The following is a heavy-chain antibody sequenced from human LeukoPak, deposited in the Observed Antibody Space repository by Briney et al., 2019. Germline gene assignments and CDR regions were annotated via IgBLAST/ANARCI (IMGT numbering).Heavy chain of an antibody. CDR2: IWYDGSNE. Sequence: GRSLRLSCVPSGFTFSTYAMYWVRQAPGKGLEWVAVIWYDGSNEHYADSVKGRFTISRDDCENTLDLQMNSLRTEDPAVYYCARGGITIFGVATYPGVWGKGTTVIVSS. CDR3: ARGGITIFGVATYPGV. CDR1: GFTFSTYA. J-gene: IGHJ6*04. D-gene: IGHD3-3*01. V-gene: IGHV3-30*04.